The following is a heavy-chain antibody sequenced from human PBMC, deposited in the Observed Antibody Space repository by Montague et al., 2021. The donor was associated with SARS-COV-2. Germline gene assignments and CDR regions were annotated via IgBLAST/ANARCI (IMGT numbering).Heavy chain of an antibody. J-gene: IGHJ4*02. CDR1: GFTFSSYA. V-gene: IGHV3-30-3*01. D-gene: IGHD4-17*01. Sequence: SLRLSCAASGFTFSSYAMHWVRQAPGKGLEWVAVISYDGSNKYYADSVKGRFTISRDNSKNTLYLQMNSLRAEYTAVYYCASELADYGDFDYWGQGTLVTVSS. CDR3: ASELADYGDFDY. CDR2: ISYDGSNK.